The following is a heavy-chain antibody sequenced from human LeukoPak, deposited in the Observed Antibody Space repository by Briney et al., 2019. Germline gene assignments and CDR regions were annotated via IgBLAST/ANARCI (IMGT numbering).Heavy chain of an antibody. J-gene: IGHJ6*03. D-gene: IGHD2-2*01. Sequence: PGGSLRLSCAASGFTLSRHWMHWVRQAPGKGLVWVSRIDRDGSSTNYADSVKGRFTISRDNAKNSLYLQMNSLRAEDTAVYYCARGGCSSTSCYYMDVWGEGTTVTVSS. V-gene: IGHV3-74*01. CDR2: IDRDGSST. CDR1: GFTLSRHW. CDR3: ARGGCSSTSCYYMDV.